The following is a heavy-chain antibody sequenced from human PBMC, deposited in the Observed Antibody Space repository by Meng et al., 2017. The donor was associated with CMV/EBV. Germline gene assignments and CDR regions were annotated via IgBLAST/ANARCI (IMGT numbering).Heavy chain of an antibody. CDR2: ISSSSSYI. J-gene: IGHJ4*02. Sequence: GGSLRLSCAASGFTFSSYSMNWVRQAPGKGLEWVSSISSSSSYIYYADSVKGRFTISRDNAKNPLYLQMNSLRAEDTAVYYCARDRVSYSADFDYWGQGTLVTVSS. D-gene: IGHD5-18*01. CDR3: ARDRVSYSADFDY. CDR1: GFTFSSYS. V-gene: IGHV3-21*01.